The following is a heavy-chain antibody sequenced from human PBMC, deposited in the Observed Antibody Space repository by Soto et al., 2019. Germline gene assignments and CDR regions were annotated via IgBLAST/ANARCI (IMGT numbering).Heavy chain of an antibody. D-gene: IGHD3-10*01. J-gene: IGHJ6*02. V-gene: IGHV4-59*01. Sequence: SETLSLTCTVSGGSISTYCCSWIRQPPGKGLEWIGYIYYSGSTNYNPSLKGRVTISADTSKNQFSLKLSSVTAADTAVYYCARADRVRGVIAPDVWGRGTTVTVSS. CDR1: GGSISTYC. CDR3: ARADRVRGVIAPDV. CDR2: IYYSGST.